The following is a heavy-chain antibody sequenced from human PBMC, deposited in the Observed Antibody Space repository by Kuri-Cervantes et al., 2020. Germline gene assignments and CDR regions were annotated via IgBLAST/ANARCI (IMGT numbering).Heavy chain of an antibody. CDR3: ARGAAYYYDSSGYYPWSRRYYGMDV. D-gene: IGHD3-22*01. V-gene: IGHV4-39*07. Sequence: SETLSLTCTVSGGSISSSSYYWGWIRQPPGKGLEWIGSIYYSGSTYNNPSLKSRVTMSVDTSKNQFSLKLSSVTAADTAVYYCARGAAYYYDSSGYYPWSRRYYGMDVWGQGTTVTVSS. CDR2: IYYSGST. CDR1: GGSISSSSYY. J-gene: IGHJ6*02.